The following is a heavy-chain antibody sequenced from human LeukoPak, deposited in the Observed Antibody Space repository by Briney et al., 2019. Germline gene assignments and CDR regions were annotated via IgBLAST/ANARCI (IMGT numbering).Heavy chain of an antibody. CDR2: INHSGST. CDR1: GGSFSGYY. CDR3: ARPKRYSSSWYAKTDAFDI. J-gene: IGHJ3*02. Sequence: SETLSLTCAVYGGSFSGYYWSWIRQPPGKGLEWIGEINHSGSTNYNPSLKSRVTISVDTSKNQFSLKLSSVTAADTAVYYCARPKRYSSSWYAKTDAFDIWGQGTMVTVSS. V-gene: IGHV4-34*01. D-gene: IGHD6-13*01.